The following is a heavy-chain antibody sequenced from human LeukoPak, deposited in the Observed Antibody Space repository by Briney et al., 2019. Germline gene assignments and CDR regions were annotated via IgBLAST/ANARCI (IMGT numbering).Heavy chain of an antibody. CDR3: ARDRPADYGDHKRGGNHMDV. CDR2: IHYSGSS. V-gene: IGHV4-59*01. CDR1: GGSISSYY. D-gene: IGHD4-17*01. J-gene: IGHJ6*03. Sequence: PSETLSLTCTVSGGSISSYYWSWIRQPPGKGLEWIGYIHYSGSSNYNPSLKTRVTMSVDTSKNQFSLKVNSVTAADTAVYYCARDRPADYGDHKRGGNHMDVRGKGTTVTVSS.